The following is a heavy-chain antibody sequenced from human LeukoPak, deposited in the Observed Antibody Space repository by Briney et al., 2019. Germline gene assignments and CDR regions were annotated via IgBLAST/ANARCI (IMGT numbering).Heavy chain of an antibody. J-gene: IGHJ4*02. CDR3: ARERDGRFFDY. D-gene: IGHD5-24*01. CDR2: INQEGSEK. V-gene: IGHV3-7*01. Sequence: GGSLRLSCAASGFTFSSYSMNWVRQAPGKGLEWVANINQEGSEKYFVDSVKGRFTISRDNAKNSLHLQMNTLRAEDTAVYYCARERDGRFFDYWGQGTLVTVSS. CDR1: GFTFSSYS.